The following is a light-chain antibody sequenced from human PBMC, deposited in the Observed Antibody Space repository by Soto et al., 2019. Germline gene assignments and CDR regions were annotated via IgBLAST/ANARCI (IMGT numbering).Light chain of an antibody. J-gene: IGLJ3*02. CDR2: STR. CDR3: RLYHGGALIWL. Sequence: QTVVTQEPSLTGSPGGTVTLTCASSTGAVTSAYYPTWFQQKSGQAPRALIYSTRNKQSCTPARFSGSLRGGKAALTLSGVQPEDEADYYCRLYHGGALIWLFGGGTKLTVL. CDR1: TGAVTSAYY. V-gene: IGLV7-43*01.